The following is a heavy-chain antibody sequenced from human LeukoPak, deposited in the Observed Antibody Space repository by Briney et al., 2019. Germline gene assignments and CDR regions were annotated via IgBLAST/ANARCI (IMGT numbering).Heavy chain of an antibody. Sequence: GGSLRLSCAASGFTFSSYSMNWVRQAPGKGLEWVSYISSSSSTIYYADSVKGRFTISRDNAKNSLYLQMNSLRAEDTAVYYCARDDRLPQAYDTLTGYYLDAYYYYGMDVWGQGTTVTVSS. CDR2: ISSSSSTI. CDR3: ARDDRLPQAYDTLTGYYLDAYYYYGMDV. J-gene: IGHJ6*02. CDR1: GFTFSSYS. V-gene: IGHV3-48*01. D-gene: IGHD3-9*01.